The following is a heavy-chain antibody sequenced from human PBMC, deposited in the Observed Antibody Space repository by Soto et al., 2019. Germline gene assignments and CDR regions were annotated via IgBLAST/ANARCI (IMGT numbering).Heavy chain of an antibody. CDR2: IIPVCCTT. CDR3: ARGCRGYVWFNEF. V-gene: IGHV1-69*13. J-gene: IGHJ4*02. D-gene: IGHD3-22*01. CDR1: VGLLSNYA. Sequence: SVKVSCKDSVGLLSNYAISCVRQAPGQELEWMGGIIPVCCTTYYAEKFQGRVTITADESTNTAYMELGTLRSEDPAMYYCARGCRGYVWFNEFWGQGSLVTVTS.